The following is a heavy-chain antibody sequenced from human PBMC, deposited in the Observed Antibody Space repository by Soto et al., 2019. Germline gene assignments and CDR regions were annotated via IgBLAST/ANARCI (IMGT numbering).Heavy chain of an antibody. CDR3: ARAPDILTGHNWFDP. CDR1: GGSISSGDYY. J-gene: IGHJ5*02. D-gene: IGHD3-9*01. Sequence: PSETLSLTCTVSGGSISSGDYYWSWIRQPPGKGLEWIGYIYYSGSTYYNPSLKSRVTISVDTSKNQFSLKLSSVTAADTAVYYCARAPDILTGHNWFDPWGQGTMVTVSS. V-gene: IGHV4-30-4*01. CDR2: IYYSGST.